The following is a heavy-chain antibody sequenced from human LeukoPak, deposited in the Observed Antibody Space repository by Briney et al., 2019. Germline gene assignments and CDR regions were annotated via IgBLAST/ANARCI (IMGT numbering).Heavy chain of an antibody. CDR3: ARGASGWYWLDY. D-gene: IGHD6-19*01. Sequence: SETLSLTCTVSGGSISSYNWNWIRQPPGTGLEWIGNIYYTGSTNYNPSFKGRDTISVDTSKNQFSLRLTSVTAADTAVFYCARGASGWYWLDYWGRGTLVTVSS. V-gene: IGHV4-59*01. CDR1: GGSISSYN. CDR2: IYYTGST. J-gene: IGHJ4*02.